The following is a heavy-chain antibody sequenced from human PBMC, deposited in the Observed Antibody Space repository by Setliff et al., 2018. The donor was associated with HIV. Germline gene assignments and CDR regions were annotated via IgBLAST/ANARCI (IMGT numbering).Heavy chain of an antibody. D-gene: IGHD3-9*01. CDR1: GFTFSSYS. CDR3: ARVASLRYFDWLFPNDAFDI. J-gene: IGHJ3*02. Sequence: GGSLRLSCAASGFTFSSYSMNWVRQAPGKGLEWVSSISSISSYIYYADSVKGRFTISRVNAKNSLYLQMNSLRAEDTAVYYCARVASLRYFDWLFPNDAFDIWGQGTMVTVSS. CDR2: ISSISSYI. V-gene: IGHV3-21*01.